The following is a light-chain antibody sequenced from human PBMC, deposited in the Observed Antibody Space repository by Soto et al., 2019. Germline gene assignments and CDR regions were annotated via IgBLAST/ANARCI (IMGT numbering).Light chain of an antibody. V-gene: IGKV1-27*01. CDR1: QGISNY. Sequence: DVQMTQSPSSLSASVGDRVTITCRASQGISNYLAWYQQKSGKVPKLLIYAASTLQSGVPSRFSGSGSGSDFTLTISNLHPEDVATYYYQSFDSGPRTFGPWTKVDIK. CDR3: QSFDSGPRT. J-gene: IGKJ3*01. CDR2: AAS.